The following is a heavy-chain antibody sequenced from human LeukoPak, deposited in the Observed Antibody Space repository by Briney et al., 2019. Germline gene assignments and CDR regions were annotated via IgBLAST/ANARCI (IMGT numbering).Heavy chain of an antibody. CDR1: GGSFSGYY. V-gene: IGHV4-34*01. CDR2: INHSGST. Sequence: SETLSLTCAVYGGSFSGYYWSWIRQPPGKGLEGIGEINHSGSTNYNPSLKSRVTISVDKSKNHLSLKLSSVTAADTDVYYCARGRGILVVPAAIASYCCDPWGQGTLVTVSS. J-gene: IGHJ5*02. CDR3: ARGRGILVVPAAIASYCCDP. D-gene: IGHD2-2*01.